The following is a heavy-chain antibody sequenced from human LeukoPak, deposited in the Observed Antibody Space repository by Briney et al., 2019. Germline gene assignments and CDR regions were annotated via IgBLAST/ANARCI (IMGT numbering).Heavy chain of an antibody. J-gene: IGHJ4*02. CDR2: INPNSGGT. CDR3: AKSRSGWYYFDY. CDR1: GYTFTGYY. V-gene: IGHV1-2*02. Sequence: ASVKLSCTASGYTFTGYYMHWVRQAPGQGLEWMGWINPNSGGTNYAQKYQGRGTMTRDTSISTAYMELSRLRSDDTAVYYCAKSRSGWYYFDYWGQGTLVTVSS. D-gene: IGHD6-19*01.